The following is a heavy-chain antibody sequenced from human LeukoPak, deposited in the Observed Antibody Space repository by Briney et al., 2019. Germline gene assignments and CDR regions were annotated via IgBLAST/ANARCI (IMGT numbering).Heavy chain of an antibody. CDR3: AGWFTSSHDY. V-gene: IGHV4-59*11. CDR1: GASISNHY. CDR2: IYNSGST. J-gene: IGHJ4*02. D-gene: IGHD3-10*01. Sequence: SETLSLTCTVSGASISNHYWSWIRQPPGKGLEWIGYIYNSGSTNYNPSLKSRVTISVDTSKNQFSLKLSSVTAADTAVYYCAGWFTSSHDYWGQGTPVTVSS.